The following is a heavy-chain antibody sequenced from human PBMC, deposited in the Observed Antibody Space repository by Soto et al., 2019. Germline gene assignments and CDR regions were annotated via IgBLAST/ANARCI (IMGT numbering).Heavy chain of an antibody. CDR3: AKSAGSNAYYPNDY. V-gene: IGHV3-23*01. CDR2: ISGSGIST. CDR1: VFTFSSYA. D-gene: IGHD3-16*01. J-gene: IGHJ4*02. Sequence: GSLRLSCAASVFTFSSYAMTWVRQAPGKGLEWVSSISGSGISTYYADSVKGRFTISRDNSKNTLYLQMNSLRAEDAAVYYCAKSAGSNAYYPNDYWGQGTLVTVS.